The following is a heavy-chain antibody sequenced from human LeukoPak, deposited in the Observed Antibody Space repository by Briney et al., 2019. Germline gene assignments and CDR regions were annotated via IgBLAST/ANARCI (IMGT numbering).Heavy chain of an antibody. Sequence: GGSLRLSCAASGFTFRSYNMNWVRQAPGKGLEWISYISYSSTTIYYADSVKGRFAISRDNAKNSLYLQMNNLRAEDTALYYCASFNVINYFDPWGQGTLVTVSS. CDR2: ISYSSTTI. CDR1: GFTFRSYN. J-gene: IGHJ5*02. V-gene: IGHV3-48*01. D-gene: IGHD2/OR15-2a*01. CDR3: ASFNVINYFDP.